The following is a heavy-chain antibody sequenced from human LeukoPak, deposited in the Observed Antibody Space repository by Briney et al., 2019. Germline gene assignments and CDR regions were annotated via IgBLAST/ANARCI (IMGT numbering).Heavy chain of an antibody. J-gene: IGHJ4*02. V-gene: IGHV3-7*01. D-gene: IGHD3-22*01. CDR2: IKQDGSEK. CDR3: APDPRLLQTKKDY. CDR1: GFTFSSYW. Sequence: PVGSLRLSCAASGFTFSSYWMSWVRQAPGKGLEWVANIKQDGSEKYYVDSVKGRFTISRDNAKNSLYLQMNSLRAEDTAVYYCAPDPRLLQTKKDYWGQGTLVTVSS.